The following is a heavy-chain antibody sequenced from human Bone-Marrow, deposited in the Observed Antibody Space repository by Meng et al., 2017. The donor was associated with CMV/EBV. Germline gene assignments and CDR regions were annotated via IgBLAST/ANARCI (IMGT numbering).Heavy chain of an antibody. CDR3: ARDKGYGMDV. CDR2: IGTAGDT. V-gene: IGHV3-13*01. Sequence: GESLKISCAASGFTFSSYDMHWVRQATGKGLEWVSAIGTAGDTYYPGSVKGRFTISRENAKNSLYLQMNSLRAGDTAAYYCARDKGYGMDVWGQGTTVTVSS. J-gene: IGHJ6*02. CDR1: GFTFSSYD.